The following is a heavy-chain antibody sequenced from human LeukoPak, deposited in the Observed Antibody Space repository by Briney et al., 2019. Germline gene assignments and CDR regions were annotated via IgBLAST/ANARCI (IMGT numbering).Heavy chain of an antibody. V-gene: IGHV1-69*13. J-gene: IGHJ3*02. CDR3: ASSNYYDRIEGAFDI. D-gene: IGHD3-22*01. CDR2: IIPIFGTA. CDR1: GGTFSSYA. Sequence: SVKVSCKASGGTFSSYAISWVRQAPGQGLEWMGGIIPIFGTANYAQKFQGRVTITADESTSTAYMELSSLRSEDTAVYYCASSNYYDRIEGAFDIWGQGTMVTVSS.